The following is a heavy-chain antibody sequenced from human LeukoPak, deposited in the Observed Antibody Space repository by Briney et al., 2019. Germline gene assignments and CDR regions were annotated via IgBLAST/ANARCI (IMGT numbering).Heavy chain of an antibody. Sequence: PGGSLRLSCAASGFTLSSYAMSWVRQAPGKGLEWVSAISGSGGSTYYADSVKGRFTISRDNSKNTLYLQMNSLRAEDTAVYYCAKDTTGFGEFNYYYYGMDVWGQGTTVTVSS. V-gene: IGHV3-23*01. J-gene: IGHJ6*02. CDR2: ISGSGGST. D-gene: IGHD3-10*01. CDR1: GFTLSSYA. CDR3: AKDTTGFGEFNYYYYGMDV.